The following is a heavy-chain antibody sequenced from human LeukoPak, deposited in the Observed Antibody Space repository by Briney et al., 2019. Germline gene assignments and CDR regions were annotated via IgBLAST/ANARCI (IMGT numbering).Heavy chain of an antibody. CDR1: GYSFTNYW. V-gene: IGHV5-51*01. CDR2: IYPGDSDT. D-gene: IGHD4-17*01. Sequence: GESLKISCKGSGYSFTNYWIGWVRQMPGKGLEWMGIIYPGDSDTTYSPSFQGQVTISADKSISTAYLQWSSLKATDTAMYYCARFVLMSVDYGDYTGLDYWGQGTLVTVSS. J-gene: IGHJ4*02. CDR3: ARFVLMSVDYGDYTGLDY.